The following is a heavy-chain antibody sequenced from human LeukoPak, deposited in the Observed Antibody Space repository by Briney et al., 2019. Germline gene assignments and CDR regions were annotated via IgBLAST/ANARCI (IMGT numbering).Heavy chain of an antibody. CDR1: GVTFSSYS. Sequence: PGGSLRLSCAASGVTFSSYSMNWVRQAPGKGLEWVPSISSSSSYIYYADSVKGRFTISRDNAKNSLYLQMNSLRAEDTAVYYCARSRQHHYESSGNYKIFNWYFDLWGRGTLVTVSS. J-gene: IGHJ2*01. D-gene: IGHD3-22*01. CDR3: ARSRQHHYESSGNYKIFNWYFDL. CDR2: ISSSSSYI. V-gene: IGHV3-21*01.